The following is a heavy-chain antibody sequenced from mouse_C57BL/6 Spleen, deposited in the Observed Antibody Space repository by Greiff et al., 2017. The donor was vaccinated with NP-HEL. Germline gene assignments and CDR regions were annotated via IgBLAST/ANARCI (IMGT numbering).Heavy chain of an antibody. J-gene: IGHJ1*03. Sequence: EVMLVESGGGLVKPGGSLKLSCAASGFTFSDYGMHWVRQAPEKGLEWVAYISSGSSTIYYAETVKGRFTISRDHAKNTLFLQMTSLRSEDTAMYYCARTYYYGSSPWYFDVWGTGTTVTVSS. V-gene: IGHV5-17*01. CDR3: ARTYYYGSSPWYFDV. D-gene: IGHD1-1*01. CDR2: ISSGSSTI. CDR1: GFTFSDYG.